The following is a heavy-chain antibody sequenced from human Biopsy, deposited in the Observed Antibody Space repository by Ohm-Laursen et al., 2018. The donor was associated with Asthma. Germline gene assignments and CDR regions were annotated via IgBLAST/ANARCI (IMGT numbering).Heavy chain of an antibody. CDR3: ARTYYDFLTGQVNDVFAI. J-gene: IGHJ3*02. CDR1: GYTFISYA. D-gene: IGHD3-9*01. CDR2: INAGNGNT. V-gene: IGHV1-3*01. Sequence: SVKVSCKASGYTFISYAIHWVRQAPGQRLEWMGWINAGNGNTKYSQKFQGRVTITRDTSASTAYMELSSLRSEDTAVYYCARTYYDFLTGQVNDVFAIWGQGKMVPVSS.